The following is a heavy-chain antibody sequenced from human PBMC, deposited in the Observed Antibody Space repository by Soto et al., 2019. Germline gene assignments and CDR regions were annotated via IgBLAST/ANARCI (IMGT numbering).Heavy chain of an antibody. CDR1: GFTFSSYA. D-gene: IGHD6-13*01. V-gene: IGHV3-30-3*01. Sequence: QVQLVESGGGVVQPGRSLRLSSAASGFTFSSYAMHWVRKAPGKGLEWVAVISYDGSNKYYADSVKGRFTISRDNSKNTLYLQMNSLRAEDTAVYYCARVSRAAAGPYYYYGMDVWGQGTTVTVSS. CDR3: ARVSRAAAGPYYYYGMDV. CDR2: ISYDGSNK. J-gene: IGHJ6*02.